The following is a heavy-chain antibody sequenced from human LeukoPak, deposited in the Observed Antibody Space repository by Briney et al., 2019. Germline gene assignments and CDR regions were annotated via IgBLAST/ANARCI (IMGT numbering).Heavy chain of an antibody. Sequence: QAGGSLRLSCAASGFTFSSYGMRWVRQAPGKGLEWVAVIWYDGSNKYYADSVKGRFTISRDNSKNTLYLQMNSLRAEDTAVYYCASNDYGDYGMGAFDIWGQGTMVTVSS. J-gene: IGHJ3*02. CDR1: GFTFSSYG. V-gene: IGHV3-33*01. CDR2: IWYDGSNK. CDR3: ASNDYGDYGMGAFDI. D-gene: IGHD4-17*01.